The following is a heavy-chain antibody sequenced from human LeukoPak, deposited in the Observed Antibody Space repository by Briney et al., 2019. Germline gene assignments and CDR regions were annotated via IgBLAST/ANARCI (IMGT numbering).Heavy chain of an antibody. Sequence: SETVSLTCTVSGYFISSGYYWGWIRQPPGKGLEWIGSIYHSGSTYYNPSLKSRVTISVDTSKNQFSLKLSSVTAADTAVYYCARSGRYSYGTGQYYYYYYMDVWGKGTTVTVSS. CDR1: GYFISSGYY. V-gene: IGHV4-38-2*02. CDR3: ARSGRYSYGTGQYYYYYYMDV. CDR2: IYHSGST. D-gene: IGHD5-18*01. J-gene: IGHJ6*03.